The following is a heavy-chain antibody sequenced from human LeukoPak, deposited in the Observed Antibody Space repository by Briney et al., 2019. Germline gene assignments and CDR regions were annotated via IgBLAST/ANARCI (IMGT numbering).Heavy chain of an antibody. D-gene: IGHD3-3*01. Sequence: SETLSLTCTVSGGSISNYYWSWTRQPAGKGLEWIGRIYTSGSTNYNPSLKSRVTMSVDTSKNQFSLKLSSVTAADTAVYYCARDDDFWSGYWDYWGQGTLVTVSS. V-gene: IGHV4-4*07. CDR2: IYTSGST. CDR3: ARDDDFWSGYWDY. J-gene: IGHJ4*02. CDR1: GGSISNYY.